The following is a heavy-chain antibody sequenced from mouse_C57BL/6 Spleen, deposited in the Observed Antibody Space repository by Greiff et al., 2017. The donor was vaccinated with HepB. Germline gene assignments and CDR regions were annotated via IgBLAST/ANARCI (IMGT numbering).Heavy chain of an antibody. CDR1: GYTFTDYY. J-gene: IGHJ2*01. V-gene: IGHV1-76*01. Sequence: QVQLQQSGAELVRPGASVKLSCKASGYTFTDYYINWVKQRPGQGLEWIARIYPGSGNTYYNEKFKGKATLTAEKSSSTAYMQLSSLTSEDSAVYFCARGGYSDYWGQGTTLTVSS. CDR2: IYPGSGNT. CDR3: ARGGYSDY.